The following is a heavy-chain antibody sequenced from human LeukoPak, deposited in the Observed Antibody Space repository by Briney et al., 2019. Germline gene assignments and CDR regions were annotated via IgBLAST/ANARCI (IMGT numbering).Heavy chain of an antibody. CDR3: ARAIVQYYFDY. CDR1: GYTFTDYY. V-gene: IGHV1-69*13. J-gene: IGHJ4*02. Sequence: GASVKVSCKAPGYTFTDYYMHWVRQAPGQGLEWMGGIIPIFGTANYAQKFQGRVTITADESTSTAYMELSSLRSEDTAVYYCARAIVQYYFDYWGQGTLVTVSS. CDR2: IIPIFGTA. D-gene: IGHD2-8*01.